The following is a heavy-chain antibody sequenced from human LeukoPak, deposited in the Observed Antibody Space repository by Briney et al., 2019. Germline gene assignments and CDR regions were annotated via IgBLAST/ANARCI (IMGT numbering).Heavy chain of an antibody. CDR1: GGSISSYY. CDR3: AKEAAAGTATSWHFDL. V-gene: IGHV4-59*12. Sequence: SETLSLTCTVSGGSISSYYWSWIRQPPGKGLEWIWYIYYSGSTNYNPSLKSRVTVSVDTSKNQFSLKLSSVTAADTALYYCAKEAAAGTATSWHFDLWGRGTLVTVSS. CDR2: IYYSGST. J-gene: IGHJ2*01. D-gene: IGHD6-13*01.